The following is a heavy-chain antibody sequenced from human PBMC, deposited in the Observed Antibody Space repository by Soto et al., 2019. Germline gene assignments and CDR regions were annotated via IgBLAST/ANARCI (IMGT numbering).Heavy chain of an antibody. Sequence: PSETLSLTCTVSGGSISSYYWSWIRQPPGKGLEWIGYIYYSDSTNCNPSLKSRLTISIDRSRNHFSLNLISVTAADTAVYYCAVYLPGAGGVGYWGQGTLVTVSS. J-gene: IGHJ4*02. V-gene: IGHV4-59*01. D-gene: IGHD6-19*01. CDR1: GGSISSYY. CDR2: IYYSDST. CDR3: AVYLPGAGGVGY.